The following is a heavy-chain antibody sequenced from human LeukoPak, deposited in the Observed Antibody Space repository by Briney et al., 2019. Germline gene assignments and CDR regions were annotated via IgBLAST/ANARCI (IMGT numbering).Heavy chain of an antibody. D-gene: IGHD6-19*01. V-gene: IGHV1-69*13. J-gene: IGHJ2*01. Sequence: SVKVSCKASGGTFSSYAISWVRQAPGQGLEWMGGIIPIFGTANYAQKFQGRVTITADETTSTAYMELSSLRSEDTAVYYCARSRGSLTGYSSGWYWYFDLWGRGTLVTVSS. CDR1: GGTFSSYA. CDR3: ARSRGSLTGYSSGWYWYFDL. CDR2: IIPIFGTA.